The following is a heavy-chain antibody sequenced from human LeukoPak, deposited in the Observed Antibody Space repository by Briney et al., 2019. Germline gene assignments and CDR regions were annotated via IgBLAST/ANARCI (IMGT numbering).Heavy chain of an antibody. CDR2: IKEDGSEN. J-gene: IGHJ4*02. D-gene: IGHD1-1*01. Sequence: GGSLRLSCAASGFTFSRYWMTWVRQAPGKGLEWVANIKEDGSENSYVESVKGRFTISRDDAKNSLYLQLNSLRAEDTAVYFCARQRYSDYWGQGTLVTVSS. CDR1: GFTFSRYW. CDR3: ARQRYSDY. V-gene: IGHV3-7*01.